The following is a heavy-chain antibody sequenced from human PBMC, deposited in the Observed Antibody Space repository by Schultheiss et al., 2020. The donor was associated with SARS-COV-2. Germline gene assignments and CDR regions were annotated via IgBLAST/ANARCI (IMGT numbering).Heavy chain of an antibody. D-gene: IGHD2-8*01. CDR2: IIPIFGTA. CDR3: AREGGKGYCTNGVCYYYGMDV. Sequence: ASVKVSCKASGYTFIKYGINWVRQASGQGLEWMGGIIPIFGTANYAQKFQGRVTMTRNTSISTAYMELSSLRSEDTAVYYCAREGGKGYCTNGVCYYYGMDVWGQGTTVTVSS. J-gene: IGHJ6*02. CDR1: GYTFIKYG. V-gene: IGHV1-8*01.